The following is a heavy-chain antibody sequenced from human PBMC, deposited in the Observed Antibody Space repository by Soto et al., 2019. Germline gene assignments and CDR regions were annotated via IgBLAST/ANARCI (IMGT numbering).Heavy chain of an antibody. D-gene: IGHD3-3*01. J-gene: IGHJ6*02. CDR2: ISGSGGST. V-gene: IGHV3-23*01. CDR1: GFTFSSYA. CDR3: AKFDRVGFLEWSYGMDV. Sequence: GGSLRLSCAASGFTFSSYAMSWVRQAPGKGLEWVSAISGSGGSTYYADSVKGRFTISRDNSKNTLYLQMNSLRAEDTAVYYCAKFDRVGFLEWSYGMDVWGQGTTVTVYS.